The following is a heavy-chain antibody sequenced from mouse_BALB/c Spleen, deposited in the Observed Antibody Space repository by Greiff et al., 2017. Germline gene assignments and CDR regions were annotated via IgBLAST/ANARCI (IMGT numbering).Heavy chain of an antibody. D-gene: IGHD1-1*02. CDR1: GFNIKDYY. CDR2: IDPENGDT. V-gene: IGHV14-4*02. J-gene: IGHJ3*01. Sequence: EVQLQQSGAELVRSEASVKLSCTASGFNIKDYYMHWVKQRPEQGLEWIGWIDPENGDTEYAPKFQGKATMTADTSSNTAYLQLSSLTSEDTAVYYCNADYGGFAYWGQGTLVTVSA. CDR3: NADYGGFAY.